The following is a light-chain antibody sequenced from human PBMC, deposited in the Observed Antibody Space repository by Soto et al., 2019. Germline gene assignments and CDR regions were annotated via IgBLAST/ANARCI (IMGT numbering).Light chain of an antibody. CDR1: QSVSSY. CDR3: HQYNFWPS. CDR2: DAS. J-gene: IGKJ1*01. Sequence: EIVLTQSPATLSLSPGERATLSCRASQSVSSYLAWYQQKPGQAPRLLIYDASTRATGIPARFSGSGSGTEFTLTISSLQSEDFAVYYCHQYNFWPSFGQGTKVDIK. V-gene: IGKV3D-15*01.